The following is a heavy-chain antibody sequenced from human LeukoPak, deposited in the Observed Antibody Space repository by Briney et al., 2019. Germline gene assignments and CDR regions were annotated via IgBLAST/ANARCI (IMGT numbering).Heavy chain of an antibody. CDR2: ISAYNGNT. Sequence: ASVKVSCKASGYTFTSYGISWVRRAPGQGLEWMGWISAYNGNTNYAQNLQGRVTMTTDTSTSTAYMELRSLRSDDTAVYYCARESPYCGGGSCYEYYYYGMDVWGQGTTVTVSS. J-gene: IGHJ6*02. V-gene: IGHV1-18*01. CDR1: GYTFTSYG. D-gene: IGHD2-15*01. CDR3: ARESPYCGGGSCYEYYYYGMDV.